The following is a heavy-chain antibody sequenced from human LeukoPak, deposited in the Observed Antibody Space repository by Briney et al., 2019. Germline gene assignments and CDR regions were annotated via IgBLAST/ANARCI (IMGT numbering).Heavy chain of an antibody. V-gene: IGHV3-21*04. J-gene: IGHJ6*02. Sequence: NPGGSLRLSCAASGFTFSSYSMNWVRQAPGKGLEWVSSISSSSSYIYYADSVKGRFTISRDKAKNSLYLQMNSLRAEDTALYYCARDLHYYVAMDVWGQGTTVTVSS. CDR2: ISSSSSYI. CDR1: GFTFSSYS. D-gene: IGHD3-10*02. CDR3: ARDLHYYVAMDV.